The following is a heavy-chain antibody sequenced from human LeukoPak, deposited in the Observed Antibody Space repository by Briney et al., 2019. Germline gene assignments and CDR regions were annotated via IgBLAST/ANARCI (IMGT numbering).Heavy chain of an antibody. J-gene: IGHJ4*02. V-gene: IGHV3-48*01. Sequence: GGSLRLSCAASGFTLSSYSMNWVRQAPGKGLEWVSYSSTTGLSIYYADSVKGRFTISRDNAKNSLHLQMNSLRAEDTAVYYCVRRGDYGDLWGQGTLVTVSS. CDR1: GFTLSSYS. CDR2: SSTTGLSI. CDR3: VRRGDYGDL. D-gene: IGHD4-17*01.